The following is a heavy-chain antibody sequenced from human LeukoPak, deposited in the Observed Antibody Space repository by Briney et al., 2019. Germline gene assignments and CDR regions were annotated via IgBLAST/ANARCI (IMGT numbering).Heavy chain of an antibody. CDR1: GFTFSNYG. D-gene: IGHD3-9*01. J-gene: IGHJ4*02. V-gene: IGHV3-23*01. CDR3: AKDHMRDDILTGYPAPFDY. Sequence: GGSLRLSCTASGFTFSNYGMSWVRQAPGKGLEWVSSLSGSGGSTYYADSVKGRFTISRDNSKNTLYLEMYSLRAEDTAVYYCAKDHMRDDILTGYPAPFDYWGQGALVTVSS. CDR2: LSGSGGST.